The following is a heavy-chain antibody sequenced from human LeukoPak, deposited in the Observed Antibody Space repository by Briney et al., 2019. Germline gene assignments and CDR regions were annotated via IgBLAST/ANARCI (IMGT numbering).Heavy chain of an antibody. CDR3: ARDILDSSGDNDAFDI. Sequence: GGSLRLSCAASGFTFSSYAMHWVRQAPGKGLEWVAVISYDGSNKYYADSVKGRFTISRDNSKNTLYLQMNSLRAEDTAVYYCARDILDSSGDNDAFDIWGQGTLVTVSS. CDR1: GFTFSSYA. V-gene: IGHV3-30*04. D-gene: IGHD3-22*01. J-gene: IGHJ3*02. CDR2: ISYDGSNK.